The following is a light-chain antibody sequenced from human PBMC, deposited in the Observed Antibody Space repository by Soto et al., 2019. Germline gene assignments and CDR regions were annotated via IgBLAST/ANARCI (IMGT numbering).Light chain of an antibody. CDR3: QQYDSYSVRT. CDR1: QTITTS. Sequence: DIQMTQSPSTLSASVGDGVTITCRASQTITTSLAWYQQKPGKAPKLLIYKASSLESGVPSRFSGSGSGTEFTLTISSLQPDDVATYYCQQYDSYSVRTFGQGTKVEI. V-gene: IGKV1-5*03. CDR2: KAS. J-gene: IGKJ1*01.